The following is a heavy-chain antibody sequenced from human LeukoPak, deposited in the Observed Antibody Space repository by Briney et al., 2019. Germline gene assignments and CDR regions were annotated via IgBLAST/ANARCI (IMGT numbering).Heavy chain of an antibody. CDR1: GFTFSSYW. J-gene: IGHJ6*02. V-gene: IGHV3-7*01. D-gene: IGHD3-10*01. CDR3: ARELWFGETHAYYYYYYGMDV. Sequence: GGSLRLSCAASGFTFSSYWMSWVRQAPGKGLEWVANIKQIGREKYYVDSVKGRFTISRDNAKNSLYLQMNSLRAEDTAVYYCARELWFGETHAYYYYYYGMDVWGQGTTVTVSS. CDR2: IKQIGREK.